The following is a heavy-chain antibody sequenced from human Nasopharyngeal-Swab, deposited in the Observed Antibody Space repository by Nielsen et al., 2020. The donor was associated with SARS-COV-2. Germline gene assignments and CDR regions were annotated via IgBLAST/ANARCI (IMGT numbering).Heavy chain of an antibody. CDR1: GFTFSSYA. Sequence: SLKISCAASGFTFSSYAMHWVRQAPANRLEWVAVISYDGSNKYYADSVKGRFTISRDNSKNTLYLQMNSLRAEDTAVYYCARDIVVVVAASHYYYYGMDVWGQGTTVTVSS. CDR3: ARDIVVVVAASHYYYYGMDV. D-gene: IGHD2-15*01. J-gene: IGHJ6*02. CDR2: ISYDGSNK. V-gene: IGHV3-30-3*01.